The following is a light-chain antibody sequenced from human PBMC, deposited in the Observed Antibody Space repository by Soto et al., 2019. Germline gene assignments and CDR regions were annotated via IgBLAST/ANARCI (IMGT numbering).Light chain of an antibody. V-gene: IGKV3-11*01. Sequence: EIVLTQSPATLSLSPGERATLSCRASQSVSSYLAWYQQKPGQAPRLLIYDASNRATGIPARFSGSGSGTDFTLTISSLEPEDLAVYYCQQRSNWLLFTFGPGTKVDIE. CDR3: QQRSNWLLFT. CDR1: QSVSSY. CDR2: DAS. J-gene: IGKJ3*01.